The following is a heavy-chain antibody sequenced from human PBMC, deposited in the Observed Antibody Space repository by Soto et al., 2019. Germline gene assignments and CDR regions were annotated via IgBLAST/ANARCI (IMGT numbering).Heavy chain of an antibody. J-gene: IGHJ2*01. CDR3: ARFNWYFDL. V-gene: IGHV4-59*08. Sequence: QVQLQESGPGLVKPSETLSLTCTVSGVSIRSYYWSWIRQPPGKGLEWIGYIYYSGSTNYTPSLKSRVTISVDTSKNQFSLKLSSVTAADTAVYYCARFNWYFDLWGRGTLFTVSS. CDR1: GVSIRSYY. CDR2: IYYSGST.